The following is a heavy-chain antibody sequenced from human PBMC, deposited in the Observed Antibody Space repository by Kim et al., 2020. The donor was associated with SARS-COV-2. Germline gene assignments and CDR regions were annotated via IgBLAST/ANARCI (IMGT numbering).Heavy chain of an antibody. CDR2: IWYDGSNK. V-gene: IGHV3-33*01. Sequence: GGSLRHSCAASGFTFSSYGMHWVRQAPGKGLEWVAVIWYDGSNKYYADSVKGRFTISRDNSKNTLYLQMNSLRAEDTAVYYCARVGGDSSSWYLSYYYYGMDVWGQGTTVTVSS. CDR1: GFTFSSYG. J-gene: IGHJ6*02. CDR3: ARVGGDSSSWYLSYYYYGMDV. D-gene: IGHD6-13*01.